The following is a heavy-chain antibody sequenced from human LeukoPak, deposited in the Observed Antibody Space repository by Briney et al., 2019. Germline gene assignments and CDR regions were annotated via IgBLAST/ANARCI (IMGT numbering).Heavy chain of an antibody. J-gene: IGHJ4*02. CDR3: AKDGNTVTIFDY. V-gene: IGHV3-30*18. CDR2: VSFDGRTK. D-gene: IGHD4-17*01. Sequence: GRSLRLSCAASGFTFGSYGMHWVRQAPGKGLEWVAVVSFDGRTKYYAGSVKGRFTISRDNSQNTLYLQMNSLRAEDTAVYYCAKDGNTVTIFDYWGRGTLVTAYS. CDR1: GFTFGSYG.